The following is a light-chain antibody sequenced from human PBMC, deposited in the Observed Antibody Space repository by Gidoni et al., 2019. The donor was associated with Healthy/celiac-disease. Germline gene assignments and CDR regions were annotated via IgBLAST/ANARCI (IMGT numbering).Light chain of an antibody. J-gene: IGKJ1*01. V-gene: IGKV1-39*01. CDR2: AAA. Sequence: DIQMTQSPSSLSASVGDRVTITCRASQSISSYLNWYQRKPGKAPKLLIYAAASLQSGVPSRFSGSGSGTDFTLTSSSLQPEDFATYYCQQSYSTLSWTFGQWTKVEIK. CDR1: QSISSY. CDR3: QQSYSTLSWT.